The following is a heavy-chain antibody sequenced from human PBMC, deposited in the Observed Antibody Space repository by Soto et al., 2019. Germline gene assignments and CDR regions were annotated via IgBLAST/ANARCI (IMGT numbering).Heavy chain of an antibody. D-gene: IGHD3-16*01. CDR2: ISDDSSRT. Sequence: GGSLRLSCAASGFTFNTFEMSWVRQAPGRGLEWVSFISDDSSRTYYADAVKGRFTISRDNSKYTLYLQMNSLTAEDTAVYACVKGGWLDFWDKGTLVTVSS. J-gene: IGHJ5*01. CDR3: VKGGWLDF. V-gene: IGHV3-23*01. CDR1: GFTFNTFE.